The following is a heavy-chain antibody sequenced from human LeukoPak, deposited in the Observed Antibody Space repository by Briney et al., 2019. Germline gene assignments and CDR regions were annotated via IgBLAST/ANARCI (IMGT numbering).Heavy chain of an antibody. CDR3: ARDRLGYCSSTSCRIPLGD. V-gene: IGHV3-21*01. J-gene: IGHJ4*02. Sequence: GGSLRLSCAASGFTFSSYSMNWVRQAPGKGLEWVSSIRSSSSYIYYADSVKGRFTISRDNAKNSLYLQMNSLRAEDTAVYYCARDRLGYCSSTSCRIPLGDWGQGTLVTVSS. D-gene: IGHD2-2*01. CDR2: IRSSSSYI. CDR1: GFTFSSYS.